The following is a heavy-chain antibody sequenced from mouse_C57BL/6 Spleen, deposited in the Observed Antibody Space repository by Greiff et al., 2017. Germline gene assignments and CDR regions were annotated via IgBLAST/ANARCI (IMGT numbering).Heavy chain of an antibody. J-gene: IGHJ2*01. CDR2: NDPSDSYT. V-gene: IGHV1-50*01. D-gene: IGHD2-5*01. CDR3: ARDYSNYFDY. Sequence: QVQLQQPGAELVKPGASVKLSCKASGYTFTSYWMQWVKQRPGQGLEWIGENDPSDSYTNYNQKFKGKATLTVDTSSSTAYMQLSSLTSEDSAVYYCARDYSNYFDYWGQGTTLTVSS. CDR1: GYTFTSYW.